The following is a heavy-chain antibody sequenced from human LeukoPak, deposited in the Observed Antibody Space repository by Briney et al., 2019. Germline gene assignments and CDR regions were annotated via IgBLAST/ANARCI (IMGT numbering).Heavy chain of an antibody. Sequence: SEPLTLTCAVSGGSINTYDWIWIRQPPGKGLELIRYIYYSGNTNYNPSLKSRVTITIDTSKKQFSLKLTSVTAADTAVYYCAIEQIGMIRGFDNWGQGTLVTVSS. J-gene: IGHJ4*02. CDR2: IYYSGNT. CDR3: AIEQIGMIRGFDN. CDR1: GGSINTYD. D-gene: IGHD3-10*01. V-gene: IGHV4-59*01.